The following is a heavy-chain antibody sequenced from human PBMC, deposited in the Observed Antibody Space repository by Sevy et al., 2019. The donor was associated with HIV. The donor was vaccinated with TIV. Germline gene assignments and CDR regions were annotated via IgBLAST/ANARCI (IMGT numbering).Heavy chain of an antibody. CDR3: ARGGGRRVFYGDYFDY. V-gene: IGHV4-59*01. Sequence: SETLSLTCTVSGGSISSYYWSWIRQPPGKGLEWIGYIYYSGSTHYNPSLKSRVTISVDTSKNQFSLKLSYVTAADTAVYYCARGGGRRVFYGDYFDYWGQGTLVTVSS. CDR2: IYYSGST. CDR1: GGSISSYY. J-gene: IGHJ4*02. D-gene: IGHD4-17*01.